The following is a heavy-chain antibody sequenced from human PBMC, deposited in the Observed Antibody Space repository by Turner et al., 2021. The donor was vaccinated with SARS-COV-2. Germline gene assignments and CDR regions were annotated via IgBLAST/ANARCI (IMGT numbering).Heavy chain of an antibody. CDR3: ARAVGMAASTRPNSGDSNAQRWFDF. D-gene: IGHD4-4*01. CDR2: INHRGTT. Sequence: QVQLQQWGAGLLKPSETLSLTCGVYGGSFSGYLWSWVRQPPGKGPEWIGEINHRGTTNSNPSLKSRVTISVDTSKNQFSLNVTSVTPADTAVYYCARAVGMAASTRPNSGDSNAQRWFDFWGQGTLVTVSS. V-gene: IGHV4-34*01. CDR1: GGSFSGYL. J-gene: IGHJ5*01.